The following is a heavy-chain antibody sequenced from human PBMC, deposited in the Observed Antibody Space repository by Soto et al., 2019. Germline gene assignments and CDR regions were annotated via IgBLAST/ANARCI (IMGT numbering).Heavy chain of an antibody. D-gene: IGHD2-21*01. Sequence: NPSETLSLTCTVSGGSISSGDYYWSWIRQPPGKGLEWIGYIYYSGSTYYNPSLKSRVTISVDTSKNQFSLKLSSVTAADTAVYYCARTVSPYDRLDYWGQGTLVTVSS. J-gene: IGHJ4*02. CDR2: IYYSGST. CDR1: GGSISSGDYY. V-gene: IGHV4-30-4*01. CDR3: ARTVSPYDRLDY.